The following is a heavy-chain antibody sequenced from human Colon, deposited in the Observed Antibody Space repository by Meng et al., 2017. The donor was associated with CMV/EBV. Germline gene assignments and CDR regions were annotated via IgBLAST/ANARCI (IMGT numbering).Heavy chain of an antibody. CDR2: IYYKGGNGGT. CDR3: VRDKSNRLDF. D-gene: IGHD1-14*01. CDR1: GVSISGYY. V-gene: IGHV4-59*01. Sequence: VHMPGAGRGLLEPSETLSLPCIVSGVSISGYYWNWIRQSPGKGLEWIGYIYYKGGNGGTYYNPSLKSRVTMSVDTSKNQFSLKMTSVTAADTAVYYCVRDKSNRLDFWGQGTLVTVSS. J-gene: IGHJ4*02.